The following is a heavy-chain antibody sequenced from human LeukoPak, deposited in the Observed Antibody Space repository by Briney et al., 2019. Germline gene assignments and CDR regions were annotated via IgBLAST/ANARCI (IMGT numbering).Heavy chain of an antibody. CDR3: ARGGGSTMVRGVISDYFDY. J-gene: IGHJ4*02. CDR2: IYTSGST. Sequence: SQTLSLTCTVSGGSISSGSYYWRWIRQPAGKGLEWIGRIYTSGSTNYNPSLKSRVTISVDTSKNQFSLKLSSVTAADTAVYYCARGGGSTMVRGVISDYFDYWGQGTLVTVSS. CDR1: GGSISSGSYY. D-gene: IGHD3-10*01. V-gene: IGHV4-61*02.